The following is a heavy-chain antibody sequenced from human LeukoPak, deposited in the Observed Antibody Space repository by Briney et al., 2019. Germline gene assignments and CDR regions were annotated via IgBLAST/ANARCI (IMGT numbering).Heavy chain of an antibody. CDR3: ARHKVNWNYRRYFDY. V-gene: IGHV4-59*08. J-gene: IGHJ4*02. CDR2: IYYSGST. Sequence: SDTLSLTCTVSGGSISSYYWIWLRQPPGKGLEWIGDIYYSGSTNYNPSLKSRVTISVDTSKTQLCMKLSSVTAADTAVYYCARHKVNWNYRRYFDYWGQGTLVTVPS. CDR1: GGSISSYY. D-gene: IGHD1-7*01.